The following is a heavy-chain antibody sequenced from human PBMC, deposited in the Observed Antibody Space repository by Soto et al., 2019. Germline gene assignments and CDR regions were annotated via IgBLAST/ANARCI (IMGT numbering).Heavy chain of an antibody. Sequence: EVQLLESGGGLVQPGGSLRLSCEASGFSFSNYALSWVRQSPGKGLEWVSTFSAGGRAYYADSVKGRFTIAKGTSKNTLLLQASSLRAEDTAVYYCAKESMPEHYGDTLFDYWGQGTRVTVSS. CDR2: FSAGGRA. D-gene: IGHD4-17*01. V-gene: IGHV3-23*01. CDR1: GFSFSNYA. J-gene: IGHJ4*02. CDR3: AKESMPEHYGDTLFDY.